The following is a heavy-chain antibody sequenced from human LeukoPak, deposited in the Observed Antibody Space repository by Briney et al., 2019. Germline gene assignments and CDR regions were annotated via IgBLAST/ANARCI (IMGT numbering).Heavy chain of an antibody. CDR3: ARALSSTGGSYYCHS. Sequence: GGSLRLSCIASGFALSHHGMHWVRQPPGKGLEWVAFVRYDGSDKYYADSVKGRFTVSRDNSNNALDLQMNTLTVEDTAVYYCARALSSTGGSYYCHSWGQGTLVTLSS. J-gene: IGHJ4*02. V-gene: IGHV3-30*02. CDR2: VRYDGSDK. CDR1: GFALSHHG. D-gene: IGHD1-14*01.